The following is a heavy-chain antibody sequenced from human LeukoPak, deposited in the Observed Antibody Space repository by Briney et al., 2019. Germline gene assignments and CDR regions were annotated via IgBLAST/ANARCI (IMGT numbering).Heavy chain of an antibody. CDR1: GASICSSIHY. CDR2: VYYSGGT. D-gene: IGHD1-1*01. CDR3: ARVTTGSTTLDS. Sequence: SETLSLTCAVSGASICSSIHYWGWFRQPPGEGLEWIGSVYYSGGTYYNPSLESRLTISVDTSNNRFSLKLKSVTAADTAVFYCARVTTGSTTLDSWGQGILVTVSS. V-gene: IGHV4-39*02. J-gene: IGHJ5*01.